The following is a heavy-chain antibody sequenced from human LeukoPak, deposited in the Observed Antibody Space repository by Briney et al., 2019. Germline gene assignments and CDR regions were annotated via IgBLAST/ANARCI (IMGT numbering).Heavy chain of an antibody. V-gene: IGHV3-23*01. J-gene: IGHJ4*02. CDR2: LSGSGGST. D-gene: IGHD1-26*01. CDR1: GFSFSSYA. CDR3: ARGLLGAPTSYFDY. Sequence: GGSLRLSCAASGFSFSSYAMTWVRQAPGKGLEWVSALSGSGGSTYYADSVKGRFTISRDNSKNTLYLQMNSPRAEDTAVYYCARGLLGAPTSYFDYWGQGTLVTVSS.